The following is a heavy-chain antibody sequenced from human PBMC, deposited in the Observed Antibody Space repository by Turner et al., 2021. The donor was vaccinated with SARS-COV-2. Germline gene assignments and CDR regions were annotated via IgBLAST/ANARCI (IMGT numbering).Heavy chain of an antibody. D-gene: IGHD1-26*01. Sequence: QLQLQESGPGLVKPSETLSLTCTVPGGSISSSSYYWGWIRQTPGKGLAWIGNIYYSGSTCYNPSHKSRVTISVDTSKNQFSQKLSSVTAADTAVYYCAGHPRLYSGTYSGAFDIWGQGTMVTVSS. V-gene: IGHV4-39*01. CDR1: GGSISSSSYY. CDR3: AGHPRLYSGTYSGAFDI. J-gene: IGHJ3*02. CDR2: IYYSGST.